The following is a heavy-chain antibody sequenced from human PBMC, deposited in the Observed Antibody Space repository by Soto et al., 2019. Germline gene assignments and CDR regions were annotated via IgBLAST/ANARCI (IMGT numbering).Heavy chain of an antibody. D-gene: IGHD5-12*01. V-gene: IGHV1-3*01. CDR1: GYTFTSYA. J-gene: IGHJ6*02. Sequence: ASVKVSCKASGYTFTSYAMHWVRQAPGQRLEWMGWINAGNGNTKYSQKFQGRVTITRDTSASTAYMELSSLRSEDTAVYYCARRVATIYSQYGMDVWGQGTTVTVSS. CDR3: ARRVATIYSQYGMDV. CDR2: INAGNGNT.